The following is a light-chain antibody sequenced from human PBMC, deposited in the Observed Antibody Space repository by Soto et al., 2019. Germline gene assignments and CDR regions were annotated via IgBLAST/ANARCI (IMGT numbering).Light chain of an antibody. CDR3: CSYADNYFSV. Sequence: QAVVTQPRSVSGSPGQSITISCTGTSSDVGGYDYVSWYQHHPGKAPKLIIYDVTKRPPGVPDRFSGSKSGNTASLTISGLQADDEADYHCCSYADNYFSVFGGGTKLTVL. CDR2: DVT. CDR1: SSDVGGYDY. J-gene: IGLJ7*01. V-gene: IGLV2-11*01.